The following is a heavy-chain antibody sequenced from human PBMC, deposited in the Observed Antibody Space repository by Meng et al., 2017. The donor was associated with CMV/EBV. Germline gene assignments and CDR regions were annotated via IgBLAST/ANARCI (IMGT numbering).Heavy chain of an antibody. CDR2: IYWNDDK. CDR1: TSGVG. D-gene: IGHD3-3*01. Sequence: TSGVGVGWIRQPPGKALEWLALIYWNDDKRYSPSLTLRLTITKDTSKNQVVLTMTNMDPVDTATYYCAHLHTYYDFWSGYYTGWFDPWGQGTLVTVSS. J-gene: IGHJ5*02. CDR3: AHLHTYYDFWSGYYTGWFDP. V-gene: IGHV2-5*01.